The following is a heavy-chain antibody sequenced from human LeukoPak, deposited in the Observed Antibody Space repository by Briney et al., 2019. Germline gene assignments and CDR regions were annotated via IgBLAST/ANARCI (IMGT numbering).Heavy chain of an antibody. CDR1: GFTFSSYA. Sequence: PGGSLRLSCAASGFTFSSYAMHWVRQAPGKGLEWVAVISYDGSNKYYADSVRGRFTISRDNSNNTLSLQMNSLRVEDTALYFCARAASGSYYNPPDHWGQGIQVTVAS. D-gene: IGHD3-10*01. CDR3: ARAASGSYYNPPDH. V-gene: IGHV3-30-3*01. J-gene: IGHJ4*02. CDR2: ISYDGSNK.